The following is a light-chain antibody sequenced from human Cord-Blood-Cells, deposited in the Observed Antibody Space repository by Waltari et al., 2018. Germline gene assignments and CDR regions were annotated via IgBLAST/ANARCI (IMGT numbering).Light chain of an antibody. CDR1: QSISSY. J-gene: IGKJ4*01. Sequence: DIQMTQAPSSLSASVGDIVPITCLASQSISSYLNWHQQKPGKSPKHLIYAASSLQSGVPSRFSGSGYGTDLTLNSSSLQPEDCASYYCQQSYSTPLTVGGGTKVEIK. CDR3: QQSYSTPLT. V-gene: IGKV1-39*01. CDR2: AAS.